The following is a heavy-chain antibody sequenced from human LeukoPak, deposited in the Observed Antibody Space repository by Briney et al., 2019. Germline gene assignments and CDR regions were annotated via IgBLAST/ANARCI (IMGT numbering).Heavy chain of an antibody. CDR3: AKRGPGHFWSGYLNWFDP. Sequence: TGGSLRLSCAASGFTFSSYAMSWVRQAPGKGLEWVSAISGSGGSTYYADSVKGRFTISRDNSKNTLYLQMNSLRAEDTAVYYCAKRGPGHFWSGYLNWFDPWGQGTLVTVSS. V-gene: IGHV3-23*01. D-gene: IGHD3-3*02. J-gene: IGHJ5*02. CDR2: ISGSGGST. CDR1: GFTFSSYA.